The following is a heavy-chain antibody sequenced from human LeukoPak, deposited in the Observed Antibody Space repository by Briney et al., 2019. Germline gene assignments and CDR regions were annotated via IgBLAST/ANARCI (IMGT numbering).Heavy chain of an antibody. CDR3: ARELYCSSTSCYSAAGDY. CDR2: INPNSGGT. J-gene: IGHJ4*02. V-gene: IGHV1-2*02. Sequence: GASVKVSCKASGYTFTGYYMHWVRQAPGQGLEWMGWINPNSGGTNYAQKFQGRVTMTRDTSISTAYMELSRLRSDDTAVYYCARELYCSSTSCYSAAGDYWGQGTLATVSS. CDR1: GYTFTGYY. D-gene: IGHD2-2*01.